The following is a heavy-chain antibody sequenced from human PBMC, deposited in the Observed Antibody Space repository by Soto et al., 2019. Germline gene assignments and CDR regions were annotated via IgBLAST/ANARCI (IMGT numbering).Heavy chain of an antibody. D-gene: IGHD3-10*01. J-gene: IGHJ4*01. V-gene: IGHV1-2*04. Sequence: ASVKVSCKASGYTFTGYYIHWVRQAPGQGLEWMGWIIPNSGDTNYAQKFQGWVSMTRDTSINTAYMELSGLKSDDTAVYYCARLSYGSGSYYNGGSFDYWG. CDR2: IIPNSGDT. CDR3: ARLSYGSGSYYNGGSFDY. CDR1: GYTFTGYY.